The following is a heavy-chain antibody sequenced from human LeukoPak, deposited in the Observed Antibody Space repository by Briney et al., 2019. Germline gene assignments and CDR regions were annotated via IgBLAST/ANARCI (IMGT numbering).Heavy chain of an antibody. CDR1: GYTFTSYY. Sequence: ASVKVSFKASGYTFTSYYMHWVRQAPGQGLEWMGIINPRGGSTSYAQKFQARVTMTRDTSTSTVYIELSSLRSEDTAVYYCARALSSCSGGSCYSSWFDPWGQGTLVTVSS. J-gene: IGHJ5*02. V-gene: IGHV1-46*01. D-gene: IGHD2-15*01. CDR3: ARALSSCSGGSCYSSWFDP. CDR2: INPRGGST.